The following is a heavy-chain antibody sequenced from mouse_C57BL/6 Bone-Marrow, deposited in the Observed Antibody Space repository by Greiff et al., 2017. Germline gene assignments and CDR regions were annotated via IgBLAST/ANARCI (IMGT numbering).Heavy chain of an antibody. CDR3: ANLYYGSSDEYFDV. V-gene: IGHV1-85*01. D-gene: IGHD1-1*01. CDR2: IYPRDGST. J-gene: IGHJ1*03. CDR1: GYNFTSYD. Sequence: LVESGPELVKPGASVKLSCKASGYNFTSYDINWVKQRPGQGLEWIGWIYPRDGSTKYNEKFKGKATLTVDTSSSTAYMELHSLTSEDSAVSFCANLYYGSSDEYFDVWGTGTTVTVSS.